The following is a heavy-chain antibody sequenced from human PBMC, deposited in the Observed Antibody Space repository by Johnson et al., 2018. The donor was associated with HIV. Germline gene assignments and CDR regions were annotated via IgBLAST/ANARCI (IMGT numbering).Heavy chain of an antibody. Sequence: QVQLVESGGGLVQPGGSLRLSCAASGFTFSSYAMHWVRQAPGKGLEWVAVISYDGSKKYYADSVKGLFTISRDNSKNSLYLQMNSLSAEDTAVYYCARDVGSWPAFEIWGKGTMVTVSS. D-gene: IGHD2-15*01. CDR1: GFTFSSYA. J-gene: IGHJ3*02. V-gene: IGHV3-30*04. CDR3: ARDVGSWPAFEI. CDR2: ISYDGSKK.